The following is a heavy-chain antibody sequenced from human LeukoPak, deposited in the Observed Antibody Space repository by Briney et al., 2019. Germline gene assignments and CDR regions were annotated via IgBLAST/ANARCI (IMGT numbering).Heavy chain of an antibody. V-gene: IGHV3-7*01. Sequence: PGGSLRLSCAASGFTFTTYWMSWVRRAPGKGLEWVTNIKQDGTEKYYVDSVKGRFTISRDNAKNSLYLQMNSLRVEDTAVYYCAKVGNYYYGSETYYFFEHWGQGTPVTASS. J-gene: IGHJ1*01. CDR3: AKVGNYYYGSETYYFFEH. CDR2: IKQDGTEK. D-gene: IGHD3-10*01. CDR1: GFTFTTYW.